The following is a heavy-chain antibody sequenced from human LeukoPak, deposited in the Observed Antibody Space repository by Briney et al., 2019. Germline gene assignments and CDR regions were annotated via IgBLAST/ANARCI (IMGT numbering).Heavy chain of an antibody. V-gene: IGHV4-61*02. CDR3: ARESLIAARRGYYYYMTS. CDR1: GGSISSGSYY. D-gene: IGHD6-6*01. Sequence: SETLSLTCTVSGGSISSGSYYWSWIRQPAGKGLEWIGRIYTSGSTNYNPSLKTRVTISLDTSKNQFSLKLSSVTAADTAVYYCARESLIAARRGYYYYMTSGAKGPRSPSP. CDR2: IYTSGST. J-gene: IGHJ6*03.